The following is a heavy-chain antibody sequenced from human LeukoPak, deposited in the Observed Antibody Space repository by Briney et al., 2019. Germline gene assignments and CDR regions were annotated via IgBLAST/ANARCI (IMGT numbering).Heavy chain of an antibody. J-gene: IGHJ4*02. CDR3: APSYYYDTRGYYYPDY. CDR1: GFSFSIYG. Sequence: PGGSLRLSCAASGFSFSIYGMQWVRRAPGKGLEWVAIITFDGSDKYYADSVRGRFTISRDNSRDTLYLQMNSLRDEDTAVYYCAPSYYYDTRGYYYPDYWGQGTLVTVSS. CDR2: ITFDGSDK. D-gene: IGHD3-22*01. V-gene: IGHV3-30*03.